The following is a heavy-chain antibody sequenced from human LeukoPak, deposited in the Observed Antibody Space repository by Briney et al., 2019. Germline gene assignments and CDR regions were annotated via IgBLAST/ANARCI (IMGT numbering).Heavy chain of an antibody. J-gene: IGHJ3*02. CDR3: ARWGYCSGGSCYRDLDAFDI. CDR2: NYTSGST. V-gene: IGHV4-4*07. Sequence: ETLSLTRTVSCGSIRRYYWSWIRQPAGKGLEWVGRNYTSGSTNYNPSIKSRVTMSVDTSKKQFSLKLSSVTAADTAVYYCARWGYCSGGSCYRDLDAFDIWGQGTMVTVSS. CDR1: CGSIRRYY. D-gene: IGHD2-15*01.